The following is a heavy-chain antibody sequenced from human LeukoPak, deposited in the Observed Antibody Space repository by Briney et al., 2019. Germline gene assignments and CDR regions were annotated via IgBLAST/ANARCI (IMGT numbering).Heavy chain of an antibody. V-gene: IGHV1-69*05. CDR3: ATVDYGGNSWGSFFDY. D-gene: IGHD4-23*01. Sequence: GASVKVSCKASGGTFSSYAISWVRQAPGQGLEWMGGIIPIFGTANYAQKFQGRGTITTDESTSTAYMELSSLRSEDTAVYYCATVDYGGNSWGSFFDYWGQGTLVTVSS. CDR2: IIPIFGTA. J-gene: IGHJ4*02. CDR1: GGTFSSYA.